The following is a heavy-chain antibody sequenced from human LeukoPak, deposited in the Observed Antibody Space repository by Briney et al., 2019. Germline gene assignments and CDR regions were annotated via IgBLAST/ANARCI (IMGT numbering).Heavy chain of an antibody. J-gene: IGHJ4*02. Sequence: PGGSLRLSCAASGFTFRNYAMNWVRQAPGKGLEWVSAISGSGDSIYYADSVKGRFTTSRDNSKNTLYLQMNSLRAEDTAVYYCARGNIVVVPPAPPDYWGQGTLVTVSS. CDR2: ISGSGDSI. V-gene: IGHV3-23*01. D-gene: IGHD2-2*01. CDR1: GFTFRNYA. CDR3: ARGNIVVVPPAPPDY.